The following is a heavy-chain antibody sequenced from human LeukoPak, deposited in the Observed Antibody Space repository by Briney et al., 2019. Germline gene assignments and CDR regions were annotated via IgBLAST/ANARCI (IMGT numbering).Heavy chain of an antibody. CDR2: INQDGSEE. V-gene: IGHV3-7*01. Sequence: PGGSLRLSCAASGFTFSNYWMTSVRQAPGKGLEWVAHINQDGSEEHYIDSVKARFTIYRDNAKNSLSLQMNSLRAEDTAVYYCVRDGGVSGYDLLDYWGQGTLVTVSS. CDR1: GFTFSNYW. CDR3: VRDGGVSGYDLLDY. D-gene: IGHD5-12*01. J-gene: IGHJ4*02.